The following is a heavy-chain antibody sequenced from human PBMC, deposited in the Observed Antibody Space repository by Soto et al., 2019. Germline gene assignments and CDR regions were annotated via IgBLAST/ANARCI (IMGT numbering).Heavy chain of an antibody. D-gene: IGHD2-2*01. CDR3: ARRYCSSTSCSHDDFDT. J-gene: IGHJ3*02. V-gene: IGHV1-69*13. Sequence: SVKVSCKASGGTFSSYAISWVRQAPGQGLEWMGGIIPIFGTANYAQKFQGRVTITADESTSTAYMELSSLRSEDTAVYYCARRYCSSTSCSHDDFDTWGQGTMVTV. CDR1: GGTFSSYA. CDR2: IIPIFGTA.